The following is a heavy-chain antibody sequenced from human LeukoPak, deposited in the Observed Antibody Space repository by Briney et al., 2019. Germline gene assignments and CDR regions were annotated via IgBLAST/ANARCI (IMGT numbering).Heavy chain of an antibody. Sequence: SGGSLRLSCAASGFTFSSYAMSWIRQAPGKGLVWVSRINSDGSSTSYADSVKGRFTISRDNAKNTLYLQINSLRAEDTAVYYCARDAAVAGKYYFDFRGQGTLVTVSA. J-gene: IGHJ4*02. V-gene: IGHV3-74*01. D-gene: IGHD6-19*01. CDR3: ARDAAVAGKYYFDF. CDR1: GFTFSSYA. CDR2: INSDGSST.